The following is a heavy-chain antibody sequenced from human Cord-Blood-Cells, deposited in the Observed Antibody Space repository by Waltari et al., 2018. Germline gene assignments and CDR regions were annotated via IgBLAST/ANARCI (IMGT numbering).Heavy chain of an antibody. V-gene: IGHV2-5*02. CDR2: IYWDDDK. CDR1: GFSLSTSGVG. J-gene: IGHJ4*02. D-gene: IGHD4-17*01. CDR3: AHRLEQYGDPYFDY. Sequence: QITLKESGPTLVKPTQTLTLTSTFSGFSLSTSGVGVGWIRQPPGKALEWLALIYWDDDKRYSPSLKSRLTITKDTSKNQVVLTMTNMDPVDTATYYCAHRLEQYGDPYFDYWGQGTLVTVSS.